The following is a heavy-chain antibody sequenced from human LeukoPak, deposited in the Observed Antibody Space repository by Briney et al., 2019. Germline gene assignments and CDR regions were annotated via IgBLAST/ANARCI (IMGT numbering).Heavy chain of an antibody. CDR3: ARDREPYDYGSTGHYLDY. V-gene: IGHV3-64*01. J-gene: IGHJ4*02. Sequence: GGSLRLSCAASGFTFSSYAMHWVRQAPGKGLQYVSAISSNGGSTYYANSVKGRFTISRDNSKNTLYLQMGNLRAEDMAVYYCARDREPYDYGSTGHYLDYWGQGTLVTVSS. CDR2: ISSNGGST. CDR1: GFTFSSYA. D-gene: IGHD3-22*01.